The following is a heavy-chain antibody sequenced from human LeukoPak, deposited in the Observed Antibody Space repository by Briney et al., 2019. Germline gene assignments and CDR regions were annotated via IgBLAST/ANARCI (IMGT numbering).Heavy chain of an antibody. D-gene: IGHD2-2*01. CDR1: GGSINSYSYY. V-gene: IGHV4-39*07. CDR2: TYYGEST. J-gene: IGHJ4*02. Sequence: SETLSLTCTVSGGSINSYSYYWGWIRQPPGAGLEWIGTTYYGESTYYNPSLESRVTIAVDTSKNQFSLRLNSVTAADTAVYYCAEYTSGRANDYWGQGTLVTVSS. CDR3: AEYTSGRANDY.